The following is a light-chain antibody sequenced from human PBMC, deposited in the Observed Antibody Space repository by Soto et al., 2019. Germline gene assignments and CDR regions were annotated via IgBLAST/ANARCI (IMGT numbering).Light chain of an antibody. CDR3: LQDYNYPRT. CDR1: QSISSY. V-gene: IGKV1-39*01. J-gene: IGKJ1*01. CDR2: AAS. Sequence: DIQMTQSPSSLSASVGDRVTITCRASQSISSYLNWYQQKPGKAPKLLIHAASSLESGVPSRFSGSGSGTDFTLTISSLQPEDSATYYCLQDYNYPRTFGQGTKV.